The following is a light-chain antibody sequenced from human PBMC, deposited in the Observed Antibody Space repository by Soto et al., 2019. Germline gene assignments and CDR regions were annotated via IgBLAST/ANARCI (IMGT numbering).Light chain of an antibody. V-gene: IGLV2-14*01. CDR1: SSDVGGYNS. J-gene: IGLJ2*01. CDR2: DVS. CDR3: GSYTSSSTLG. Sequence: QSALTQPASVSGSPGQSITISCTGTSSDVGGYNSVSWYQQHPGKAPKVMIYDVSNRPSGVSNRFSGSKSGNTASLTISGLQAEYEADYYCGSYTSSSTLGFGGGTKVTVI.